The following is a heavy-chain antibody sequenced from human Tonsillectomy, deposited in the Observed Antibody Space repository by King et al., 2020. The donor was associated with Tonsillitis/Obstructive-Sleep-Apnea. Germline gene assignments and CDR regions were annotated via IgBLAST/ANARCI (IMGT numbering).Heavy chain of an antibody. CDR1: GGSISSGGYD. V-gene: IGHV4-31*03. CDR2: IYYSGST. Sequence: QLQESGPGLVKASQTLSLTCTVSGGSISSGGYDWSWIRQHPGKGLEWIGYIYYSGSTSYSPSLKSRVTISLDTSQSQFSLRLRSLTAADTAVYYCARVSSQLLFMDVWGQGTTVTVSS. CDR3: ARVSSQLLFMDV. J-gene: IGHJ6*02. D-gene: IGHD2-2*01.